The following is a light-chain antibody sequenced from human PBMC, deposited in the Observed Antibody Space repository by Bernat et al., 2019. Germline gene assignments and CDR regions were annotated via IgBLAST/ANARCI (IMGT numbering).Light chain of an antibody. Sequence: SYELIQPPSVSVSPGQTASITCSGDRLSNTCWYQQKPGQSPVVVIFRDDKRPSGIPERFSGSNSGNTATLTISGTQAIDEADYYCQAWDSSPGVFGGGTKLTVL. CDR3: QAWDSSPGV. V-gene: IGLV3-1*01. J-gene: IGLJ3*02. CDR2: RDD. CDR1: RLSN.